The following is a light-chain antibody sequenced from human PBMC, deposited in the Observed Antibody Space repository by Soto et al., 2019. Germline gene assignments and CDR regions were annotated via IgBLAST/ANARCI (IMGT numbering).Light chain of an antibody. CDR3: SSYTTSSTNVL. J-gene: IGLJ2*01. V-gene: IGLV2-14*01. CDR1: SSDVGGYNY. Sequence: QSALTQPASVSGSPGQSITISCTGTSSDVGGYNYVSWYQQHPGKAPKLMIYEVSKRPPGVSNRFSGSKSGNTASLTISGLQAEAEADYYCSSYTTSSTNVLFGGGTQLTVL. CDR2: EVS.